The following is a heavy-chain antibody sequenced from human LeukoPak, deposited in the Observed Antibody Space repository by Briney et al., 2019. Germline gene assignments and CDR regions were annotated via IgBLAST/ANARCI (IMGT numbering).Heavy chain of an antibody. Sequence: SETLSLTCTVSGGSISSSSYYWGWIRQPPGKGLEWIGSIFYSGSTYYNPSLQSRVTISVDTSKNQFSLKLSSVTAADTAVYYCARGRGYCSGGSCYPFQHWGQGTLVTVSS. V-gene: IGHV4-39*07. CDR2: IFYSGST. D-gene: IGHD2-15*01. CDR3: ARGRGYCSGGSCYPFQH. CDR1: GGSISSSSYY. J-gene: IGHJ1*01.